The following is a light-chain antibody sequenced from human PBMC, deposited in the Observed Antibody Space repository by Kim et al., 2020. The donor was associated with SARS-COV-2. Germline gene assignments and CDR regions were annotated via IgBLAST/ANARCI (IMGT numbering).Light chain of an antibody. J-gene: IGLJ1*01. V-gene: IGLV2-14*03. CDR3: SSYTSSNTLV. CDR1: SSDVVGYNY. Sequence: GQSITISCTGNSSDVVGYNYVSWYQQHPGKAPKLMFYDVSNRPSGVSNRFSGSKSGNTASLTISGLQAEDESDYYCSSYTSSNTLVFGTGTKVTVL. CDR2: DVS.